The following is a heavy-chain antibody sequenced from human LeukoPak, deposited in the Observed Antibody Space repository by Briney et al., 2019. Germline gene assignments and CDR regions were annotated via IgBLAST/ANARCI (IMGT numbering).Heavy chain of an antibody. CDR3: AREGPYGGLRHGMDV. CDR1: GFTFSSYS. D-gene: IGHD4-23*01. J-gene: IGHJ6*02. Sequence: PGGSLRLSCAASGFTFSSYSMNWVRQAPGKGLEWVSSISSSSSYIYYADSVKGRFTISRDNAKNSLYLQMNSLRAEDTAVYYCAREGPYGGLRHGMDVWGQGTTVTVSS. V-gene: IGHV3-21*01. CDR2: ISSSSSYI.